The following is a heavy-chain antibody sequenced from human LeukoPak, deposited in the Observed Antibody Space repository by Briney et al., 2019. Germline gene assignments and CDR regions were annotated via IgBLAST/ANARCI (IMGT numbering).Heavy chain of an antibody. CDR1: GFTFSSYA. CDR2: ISGSGGST. J-gene: IGHJ4*02. V-gene: IGHV3-23*01. CDR3: AKGPLYSSGWFFDY. D-gene: IGHD6-19*01. Sequence: GGSLRLSCAASGFTFSSYAMSWVRQAPGKGLEWVSAISGSGGSTYYADSVKGRFTISRDNSKNTLYLQMNSLRAEDTAVYYYAKGPLYSSGWFFDYWGQGTLVTVSS.